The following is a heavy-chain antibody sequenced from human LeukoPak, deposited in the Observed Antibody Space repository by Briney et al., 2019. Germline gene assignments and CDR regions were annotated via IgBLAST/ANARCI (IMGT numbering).Heavy chain of an antibody. Sequence: PSQTLSLTCTVSGGSISSGSYYWSWIRQPAGKGLEWIGRIYTSGSTNYNPSLKSRVTISVDTSKNQFSLKLSSVTAADTAVYYCARDRIVVVVAATHNWFDPWGQGTLVTVSS. D-gene: IGHD2-15*01. CDR2: IYTSGST. CDR1: GGSISSGSYY. J-gene: IGHJ5*02. CDR3: ARDRIVVVVAATHNWFDP. V-gene: IGHV4-61*02.